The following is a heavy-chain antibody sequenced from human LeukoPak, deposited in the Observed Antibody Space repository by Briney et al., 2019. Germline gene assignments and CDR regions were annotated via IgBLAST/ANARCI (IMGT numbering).Heavy chain of an antibody. D-gene: IGHD2-15*01. V-gene: IGHV3-21*01. CDR2: ISSSSYI. J-gene: IGHJ3*02. Sequence: GGSLGLSCAASGFTFSSYSMNWVRQAPGKGLEWVSSISSSSYIYYADSVKGRFTISRDNAKNSLYLQMNSLRAEDTAVYYCARGVDRGNAFDIWGQGTMVTVSS. CDR3: ARGVDRGNAFDI. CDR1: GFTFSSYS.